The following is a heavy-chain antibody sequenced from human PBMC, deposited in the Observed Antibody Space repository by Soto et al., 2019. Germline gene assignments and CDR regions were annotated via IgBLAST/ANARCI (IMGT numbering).Heavy chain of an antibody. CDR3: ARELIVGPAEYVQQ. V-gene: IGHV3-7*01. D-gene: IGHD1-26*01. J-gene: IGHJ1*01. CDR2: INRDGSEK. Sequence: EVQLVESGGALVQPGGSLRLSCAVSGFTFSESWMSWVRQTPGKGLEWVANINRDGSEKYYLDSVRGRFTISRDNARNSLYLQVNSLRAEDTAVYYCARELIVGPAEYVQQWGQGTLVTVSS. CDR1: GFTFSESW.